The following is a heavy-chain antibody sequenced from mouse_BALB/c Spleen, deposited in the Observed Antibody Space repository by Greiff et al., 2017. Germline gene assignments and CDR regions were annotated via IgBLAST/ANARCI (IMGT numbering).Heavy chain of an antibody. J-gene: IGHJ4*01. CDR1: GFTFSDYY. CDR2: ISDGGSYT. D-gene: IGHD2-14*01. V-gene: IGHV5-4*02. Sequence: EVKVEESGGGLVKPGGSLKLSCAASGFTFSDYYMYWVRQTPEKRLEWVATISDGGSYTYYPDSVKGRFTISRDNAKNNLYLQMSSLKSEDTAMYYCARGGDYRYDEGAMDYWGQGTSVTVSS. CDR3: ARGGDYRYDEGAMDY.